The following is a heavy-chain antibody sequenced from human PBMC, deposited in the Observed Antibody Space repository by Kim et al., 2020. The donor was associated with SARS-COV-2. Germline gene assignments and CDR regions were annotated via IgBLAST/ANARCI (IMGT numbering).Heavy chain of an antibody. CDR3: AKGPSYYYDSSGYPDY. J-gene: IGHJ4*02. D-gene: IGHD3-22*01. CDR1: GFTFDAYA. V-gene: IGHV3-9*01. CDR2: ISWNSGSI. Sequence: GGSLRLSCAASGFTFDAYAMHWVRQAPGKGLEWVSGISWNSGSIGYADSVKGRFTISRDNAKNSLYLQMNSLRAEDTALYYCAKGPSYYYDSSGYPDYWGQGTLVTVSS.